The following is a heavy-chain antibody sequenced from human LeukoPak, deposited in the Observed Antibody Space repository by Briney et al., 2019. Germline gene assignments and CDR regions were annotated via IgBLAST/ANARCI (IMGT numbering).Heavy chain of an antibody. CDR1: GFTFSSYD. J-gene: IGHJ4*02. D-gene: IGHD3-10*01. V-gene: IGHV3-13*04. Sequence: GGSLRLSCAASGFTFSSYDMHWVRQATGKGLEWVSAIGTAGDTYYPGSVKGRFTISRENAKNSLYLQMNSLRAGDTAVYYCARVGWGSGSYYLDYWGQGTLVTVSS. CDR3: ARVGWGSGSYYLDY. CDR2: IGTAGDT.